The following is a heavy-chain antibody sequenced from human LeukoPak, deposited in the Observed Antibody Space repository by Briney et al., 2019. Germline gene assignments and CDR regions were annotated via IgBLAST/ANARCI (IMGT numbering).Heavy chain of an antibody. D-gene: IGHD1-26*01. Sequence: SETLSLTCTVSGGSISSYYWSWIRQPPGKGLEWIGYIYYSGSTNYNPSLKSRVTISVDTSKNQFSLKLSSVTAADTAVYHCARAPDEWELLYYFDYWGQGTLVTVSS. V-gene: IGHV4-59*01. J-gene: IGHJ4*02. CDR1: GGSISSYY. CDR2: IYYSGST. CDR3: ARAPDEWELLYYFDY.